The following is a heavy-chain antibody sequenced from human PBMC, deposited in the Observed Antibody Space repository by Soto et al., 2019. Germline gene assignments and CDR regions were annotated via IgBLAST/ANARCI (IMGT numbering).Heavy chain of an antibody. Sequence: GGSLRLSCAASGLTFSSYAMSWVRQAPGKGLEWVSAISGSGGSTYYADSVKGRFTISRDNSKNTLYLQMNSLRAEDTAVYYCAKVDYGDYFAFDIWGQGTMVTVSS. CDR3: AKVDYGDYFAFDI. J-gene: IGHJ3*02. CDR2: ISGSGGST. V-gene: IGHV3-23*01. D-gene: IGHD4-17*01. CDR1: GLTFSSYA.